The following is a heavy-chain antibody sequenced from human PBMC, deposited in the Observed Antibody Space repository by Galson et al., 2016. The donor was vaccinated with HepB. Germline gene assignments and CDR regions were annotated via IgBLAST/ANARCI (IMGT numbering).Heavy chain of an antibody. J-gene: IGHJ4*02. CDR1: GDSVSSNSAA. Sequence: CAISGDSVSSNSAAWNWFRQSTSRGLEWLGRTYYRSKWYNDYRLSLKTLININADTSRNEVSLQLKSVTLEDTAVYYCARARSRGWSDAFDYWGQGTLVTIPS. D-gene: IGHD6-19*01. CDR2: TYYRSKWYN. V-gene: IGHV6-1*01. CDR3: ARARSRGWSDAFDY.